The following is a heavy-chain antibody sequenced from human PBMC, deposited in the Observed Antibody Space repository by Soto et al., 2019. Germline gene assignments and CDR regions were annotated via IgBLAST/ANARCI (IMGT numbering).Heavy chain of an antibody. CDR2: ISYDGNNK. CDR3: ARAGCDGGTCYNLMGLRYGMDV. Sequence: QVQLVESGGGVVQPGRSLRLSCAASGFTFSNYAMYWVRQAPGKGLEWVAVISYDGNNKYYADSVKGRFTISRDNSKNTLYLQMNSLRAEDTAVYYCARAGCDGGTCYNLMGLRYGMDVWGQGTTGTVSS. CDR1: GFTFSNYA. J-gene: IGHJ6*02. V-gene: IGHV3-30-3*01. D-gene: IGHD2-15*01.